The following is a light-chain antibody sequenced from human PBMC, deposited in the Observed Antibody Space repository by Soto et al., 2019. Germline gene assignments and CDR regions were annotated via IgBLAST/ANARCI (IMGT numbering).Light chain of an antibody. CDR1: QSVSSTY. CDR3: QQYGRSPPFT. J-gene: IGKJ2*01. V-gene: IGKV3-20*01. CDR2: GAS. Sequence: VLTQAPGTLSLYPGERATLSCRASQSVSSTYIAWYQQNPGQAPRLLIYGASSRATGIPDRFSGSGSGTDFTLTISRLEPEDFAVYFCQQYGRSPPFTFGQGTKVDIK.